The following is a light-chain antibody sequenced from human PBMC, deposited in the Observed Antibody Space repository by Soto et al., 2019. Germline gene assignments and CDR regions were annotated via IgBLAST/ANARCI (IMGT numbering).Light chain of an antibody. CDR1: QSISSW. Sequence: DIQMTQSPSTLSASVGDRVTITCRASQSISSWLAWYQQKPGKAPKLLIYKASSLESVVPSRFSGSGSGTEFTLTISSLQPDDFATYYCQQYSSYWTFGQGTKVEIK. J-gene: IGKJ1*01. CDR3: QQYSSYWT. CDR2: KAS. V-gene: IGKV1-5*03.